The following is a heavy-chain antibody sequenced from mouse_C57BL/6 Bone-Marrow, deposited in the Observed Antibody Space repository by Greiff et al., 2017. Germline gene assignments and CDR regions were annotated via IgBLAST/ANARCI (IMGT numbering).Heavy chain of an antibody. CDR1: GFNIKDDY. J-gene: IGHJ1*03. CDR3: TTHYYGSSWYFDV. CDR2: IDPENGDT. V-gene: IGHV14-4*01. D-gene: IGHD1-1*01. Sequence: VHVKQSGAELVRPGASVKLSCTASGFNIKDDYMHWVKQRPEQGLEWIGWIDPENGDTEYASKFQGKATITADTSSNTAYLQLSSLTSEDTAVYYCTTHYYGSSWYFDVWGTGTTVTVSS.